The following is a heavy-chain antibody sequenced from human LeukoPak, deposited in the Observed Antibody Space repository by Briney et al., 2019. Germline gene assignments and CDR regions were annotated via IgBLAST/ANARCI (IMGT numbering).Heavy chain of an antibody. Sequence: GLXGXSXXSSSGSTIYYADSVKGRFTISRDNAKNSLYLQMNSLRAEDTAVYYCARGENYYDSSPPAYWGQGTLVTVSS. J-gene: IGHJ4*02. CDR2: XSSSGSTI. CDR3: ARGENYYDSSPPAY. V-gene: IGHV3-11*01. D-gene: IGHD3-22*01.